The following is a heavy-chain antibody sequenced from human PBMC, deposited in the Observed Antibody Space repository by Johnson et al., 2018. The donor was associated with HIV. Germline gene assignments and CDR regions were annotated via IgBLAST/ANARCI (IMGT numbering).Heavy chain of an antibody. CDR2: IYSGGST. CDR3: ANRPSVGYRLGAFDI. Sequence: VQLVESGGGLIQPGGSLRLSCAASGFTVSNNYMTWVRQAPGKGLEWVSVIYSGGSTYYADSVKGRFIISRDNSRNTLYLQMNSLRAEDTAVYYCANRPSVGYRLGAFDIWGRGTMVTVSS. V-gene: IGHV3-53*01. J-gene: IGHJ3*02. CDR1: GFTVSNNY. D-gene: IGHD1-1*01.